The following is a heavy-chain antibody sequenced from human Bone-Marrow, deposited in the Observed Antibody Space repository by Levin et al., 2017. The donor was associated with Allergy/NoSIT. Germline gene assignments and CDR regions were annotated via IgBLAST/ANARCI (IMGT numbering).Heavy chain of an antibody. V-gene: IGHV5-51*01. J-gene: IGHJ4*02. Sequence: KVPCKGSGYSFTSYWIGWVRQMPGKGLEWMGIIYPGDSDTRYSPSFQGQVTISADKSISTAYLQWSSLKASDTAMYYCARPFHIYGDPAFDYWGQGTLVTVSS. D-gene: IGHD4-17*01. CDR3: ARPFHIYGDPAFDY. CDR1: GYSFTSYW. CDR2: IYPGDSDT.